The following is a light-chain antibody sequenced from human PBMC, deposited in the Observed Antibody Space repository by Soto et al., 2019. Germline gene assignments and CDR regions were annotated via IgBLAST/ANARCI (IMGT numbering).Light chain of an antibody. Sequence: QSALTQPRSVSGSPGQSVTISCTGASSDVGGYNYVSWYQQHPGKAPKLMIYDVTKRPSGLPDRFSGSKSGNTASLTISGLQAEDEADYYCCSYATEYSYVFGNGTKLTVL. J-gene: IGLJ1*01. V-gene: IGLV2-11*01. CDR2: DVT. CDR3: CSYATEYSYV. CDR1: SSDVGGYNY.